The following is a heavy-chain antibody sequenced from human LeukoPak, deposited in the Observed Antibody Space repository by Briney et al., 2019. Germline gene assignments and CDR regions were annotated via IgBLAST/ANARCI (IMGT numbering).Heavy chain of an antibody. D-gene: IGHD3-10*01. J-gene: IGHJ5*02. CDR2: IYYSGST. Sequence: PSETLSLTCTVSGGSISSSSYYWGWLRQPPGKGLEWIGSIYYSGSTYYNPSLKSRVSISVDTSKNQFSLKLSSVTAADTAVYYCARDVYYYGSGSFDPWGQGTLVTVSS. CDR1: GGSISSSSYY. V-gene: IGHV4-39*07. CDR3: ARDVYYYGSGSFDP.